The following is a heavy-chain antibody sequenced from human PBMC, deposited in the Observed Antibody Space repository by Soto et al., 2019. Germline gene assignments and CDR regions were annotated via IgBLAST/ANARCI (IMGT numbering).Heavy chain of an antibody. CDR1: GGTFSIYT. V-gene: IGHV1-69*02. CDR3: TSRNWNSDDYYYYYMDV. CDR2: IIPILGIA. Sequence: GASVKVSCKASGGTFSIYTIIWVRQAPGQGLEWMGRIIPILGIANYAQKFQGRVTITADKSTSTAYMELSSLKTEDTAVYYCTSRNWNSDDYYYYYMDVWGKGTTVTVSS. D-gene: IGHD1-20*01. J-gene: IGHJ6*03.